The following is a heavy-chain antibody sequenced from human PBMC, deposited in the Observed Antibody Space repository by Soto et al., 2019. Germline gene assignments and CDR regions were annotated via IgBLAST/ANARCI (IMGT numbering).Heavy chain of an antibody. V-gene: IGHV3-15*07. CDR1: GFTFSNAW. D-gene: IGHD3-16*02. CDR2: IKSKTDGGTT. CDR3: TTDGYDYIWGSYRQDYYYYMDV. Sequence: GGSLRLSCAASGFTFSNAWMNWVRQAPGKGLEWVGRIKSKTDGGTTDYAAPVKGRFTISRDDSKNTLYLQMNSLKTEDTAVYYCTTDGYDYIWGSYRQDYYYYMDVWGKGTTVTVSS. J-gene: IGHJ6*03.